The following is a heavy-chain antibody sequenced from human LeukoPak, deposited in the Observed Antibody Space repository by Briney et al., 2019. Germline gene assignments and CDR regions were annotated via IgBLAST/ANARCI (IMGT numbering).Heavy chain of an antibody. CDR3: ARGHDSSGYLYYYYYMDV. D-gene: IGHD3-22*01. J-gene: IGHJ6*03. CDR2: IIPIFGTA. V-gene: IGHV1-69*01. CDR1: GGTFSSYA. Sequence: GASVKVSCKASGGTFSSYAISWVRQAPGQGLEWMGGIIPIFGTANYAQKFQGRVTITADESTSTAYMELSSLRSEDTAVYYCARGHDSSGYLYYYYYMDVWGKGTTVIVSS.